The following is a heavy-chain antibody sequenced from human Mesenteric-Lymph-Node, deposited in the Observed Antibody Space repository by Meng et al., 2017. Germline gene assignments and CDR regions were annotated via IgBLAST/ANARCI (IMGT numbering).Heavy chain of an antibody. D-gene: IGHD5-18*01. J-gene: IGHJ6*02. Sequence: SETLSLTCTVSGGSIGSWGYYWGWIRQPAGKGLEWIGRVYSSGSTNYNPSLKSRVTISVDTSKNQFSLKVRSVTAADTAVYYCASGQLWANQYYYGLDVWGQGTTVTVSS. V-gene: IGHV4-61*02. CDR3: ASGQLWANQYYYGLDV. CDR2: VYSSGST. CDR1: GGSIGSWGYY.